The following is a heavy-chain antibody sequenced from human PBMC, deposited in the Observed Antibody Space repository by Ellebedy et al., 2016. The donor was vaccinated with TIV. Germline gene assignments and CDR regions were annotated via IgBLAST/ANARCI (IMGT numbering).Heavy chain of an antibody. V-gene: IGHV1-18*04. CDR2: ISANNGNK. CDR3: AREPPYRSGWGYFDY. D-gene: IGHD6-19*01. CDR1: GYTFTDYG. Sequence: AASVKVSCKASGYTFTDYGISWVRQAPGQGLEWMGWISANNGNKNYAQKLQGRVTMTTDTSTSTAYMELRSLISDDTAVYYCAREPPYRSGWGYFDYWGQGTLVTVSS. J-gene: IGHJ4*02.